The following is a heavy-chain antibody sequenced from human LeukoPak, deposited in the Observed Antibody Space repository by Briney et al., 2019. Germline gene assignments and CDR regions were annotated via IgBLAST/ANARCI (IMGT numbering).Heavy chain of an antibody. D-gene: IGHD5-18*01. V-gene: IGHV3-74*01. J-gene: IGHJ4*02. CDR1: GFSSSNFW. Sequence: GGSLRLSCAPSGFSSSNFWMLWVRQVPGKGLACVSRIDSAGGGTAYADPVKGRFSISRDNSKNTLDLQMNFLRVEDTGVYYCVRDDSYGVPYWRPGTLVTVSS. CDR3: VRDDSYGVPY. CDR2: IDSAGGGT.